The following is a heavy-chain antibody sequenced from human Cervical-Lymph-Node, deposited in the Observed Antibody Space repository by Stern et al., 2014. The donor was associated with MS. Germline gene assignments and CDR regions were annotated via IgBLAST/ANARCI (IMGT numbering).Heavy chain of an antibody. CDR1: YDSITSYY. CDR3: ARAFSDYYDLIPGY. V-gene: IGHV4-59*01. D-gene: IGHD3-16*01. J-gene: IGHJ4*02. Sequence: QLQLQESGPGLVKPSETLSLTCTVSYDSITSYYWSWIRQPPGKGLEWIGYISDSGGTNYNPSLKSRVTIAMDTSMNQFSLKLTSVTAADTAVYYCARAFSDYYDLIPGYWGQGTLVTVSS. CDR2: ISDSGGT.